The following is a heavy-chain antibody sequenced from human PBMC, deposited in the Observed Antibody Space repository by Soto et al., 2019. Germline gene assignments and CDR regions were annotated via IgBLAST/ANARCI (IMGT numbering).Heavy chain of an antibody. Sequence: PGGSLRLSCAASGFTFSSYGMHWVRQAPGKGLEWVAVISYDGSNEYYADSVKGRFTISRDNSKNTLYLQMNSLRAEDTAVYYCAKDVRRIRTGAYYYYGMDVWGQGTTVTVSS. CDR1: GFTFSSYG. D-gene: IGHD1-26*01. CDR2: ISYDGSNE. CDR3: AKDVRRIRTGAYYYYGMDV. J-gene: IGHJ6*02. V-gene: IGHV3-30*18.